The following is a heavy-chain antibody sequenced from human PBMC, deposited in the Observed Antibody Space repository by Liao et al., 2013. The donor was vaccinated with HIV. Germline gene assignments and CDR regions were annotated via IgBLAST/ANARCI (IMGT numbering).Heavy chain of an antibody. D-gene: IGHD2-2*01. Sequence: QVQLQQWGAGLLKPSETLSLTCAVYGGSFSGYYWSWIRQPPGKGLEWIGEINHSGSTNYNPSLKSRVSISVDTSKNQFSLKLSSVTAADTAVYYCARDGGYCSSTNCYGDAFDIWGQGTMVTVSS. V-gene: IGHV4-34*01. CDR2: INHSGST. J-gene: IGHJ3*02. CDR3: ARDGGYCSSTNCYGDAFDI. CDR1: GGSFSGYY.